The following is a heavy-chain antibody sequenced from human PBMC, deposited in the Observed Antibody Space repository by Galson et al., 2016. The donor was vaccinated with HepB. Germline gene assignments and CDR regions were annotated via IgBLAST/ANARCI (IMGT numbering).Heavy chain of an antibody. CDR3: AKVGVNYYESGGYRYYFDY. V-gene: IGHV3-23*01. J-gene: IGHJ4*02. D-gene: IGHD3-22*01. CDR1: GFTFSSSA. Sequence: SLRLSCAASGFTFSSSAISWVRQAPGKGLEWVSAISGSGGATYYADSVKGRFTISRDNSKKTLNLQMNSLRAEDTAVYYCAKVGVNYYESGGYRYYFDYWGQGTLFTVSS. CDR2: ISGSGGAT.